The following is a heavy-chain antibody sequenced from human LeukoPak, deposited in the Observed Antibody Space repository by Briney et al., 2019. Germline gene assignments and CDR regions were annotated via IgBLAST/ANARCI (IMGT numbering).Heavy chain of an antibody. V-gene: IGHV4-34*01. D-gene: IGHD6-19*01. CDR2: INHSGST. Sequence: SETLSLTCAVYGGSFSGYYCSWIRQPPGKGLEWIGEINHSGSTNYNPSLKSRVTISVDMSKNQFSLKLSSVTAADTAVYYRARRLAVASPGYYGLGVWGKGTTVTVSS. CDR3: ARRLAVASPGYYGLGV. J-gene: IGHJ6*04. CDR1: GGSFSGYY.